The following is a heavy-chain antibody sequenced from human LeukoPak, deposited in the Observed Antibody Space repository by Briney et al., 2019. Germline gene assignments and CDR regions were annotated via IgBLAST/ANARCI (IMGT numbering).Heavy chain of an antibody. Sequence: GGSLRLSCEASGLTFSSHWMSWVRQAPGKGLEWVANIRQDGKEKYYVDSVKGRFTISRDNAKNSLYLQMNSLRAEDTAVYYCATYCGGDCYSPHDAFDIWGQGTMVTVSS. CDR2: IRQDGKEK. CDR3: ATYCGGDCYSPHDAFDI. J-gene: IGHJ3*02. V-gene: IGHV3-7*05. CDR1: GLTFSSHW. D-gene: IGHD2-21*02.